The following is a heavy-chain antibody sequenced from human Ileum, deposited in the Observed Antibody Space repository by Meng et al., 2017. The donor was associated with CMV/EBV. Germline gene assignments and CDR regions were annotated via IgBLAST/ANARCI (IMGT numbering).Heavy chain of an antibody. Sequence: SCKASGFTFSNYWMSWVRQAPGKGLEWVSVIYVRGGTHYADSVKGRFTISRDESKNTVDLQMHSLRAEDTAIYYCARDAGNWNYDYWGQGNRVTVSS. V-gene: IGHV3-53*01. D-gene: IGHD1-7*01. J-gene: IGHJ4*02. CDR2: IYVRGGT. CDR3: ARDAGNWNYDY. CDR1: GFTFSNYW.